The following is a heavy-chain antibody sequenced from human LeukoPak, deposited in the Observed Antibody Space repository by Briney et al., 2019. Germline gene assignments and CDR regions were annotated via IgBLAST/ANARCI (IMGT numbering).Heavy chain of an antibody. CDR2: ITGNHGAT. CDR1: GFTFSSFA. CDR3: TKDPNGDYVGAFDP. Sequence: GGSLRLSCAASGFTFSSFAMTWVRQAPGKGLEWVSSITGNHGATYNIDSVKGRFTISRDNSQNPLYLQMNSLRAEDTAVYYCTKDPNGDYVGAFDPWGQGTLVTVSS. J-gene: IGHJ5*02. V-gene: IGHV3-23*01. D-gene: IGHD4-17*01.